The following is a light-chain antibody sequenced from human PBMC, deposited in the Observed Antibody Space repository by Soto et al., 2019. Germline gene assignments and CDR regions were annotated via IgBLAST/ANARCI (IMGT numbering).Light chain of an antibody. J-gene: IGKJ2*01. CDR1: QSVSSTS. Sequence: ESVLTQSPGTLSLSPGERATLSCRASQSVSSTSLAWYHQKPGQAPRLLIYGASSRATGIPDRFSGSGSGTEFTLTISRLETEDFAVYYCQLYGTSPMYIFGQGTKVDIK. CDR2: GAS. CDR3: QLYGTSPMYI. V-gene: IGKV3-20*01.